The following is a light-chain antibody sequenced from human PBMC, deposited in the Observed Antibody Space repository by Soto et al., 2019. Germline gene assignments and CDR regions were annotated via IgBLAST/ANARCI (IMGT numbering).Light chain of an antibody. V-gene: IGKV1-39*01. Sequence: DLQLTQSPSSLSASVGDRITITCRSSQSISRYLNWYQQRPGTAPKVLIFGANSLQSGVPSRFSGSGSGTEFTLTISSLRPEDFATYYCQQNYGTPGTFGQGTKVDVK. CDR3: QQNYGTPGT. J-gene: IGKJ1*01. CDR2: GAN. CDR1: QSISRY.